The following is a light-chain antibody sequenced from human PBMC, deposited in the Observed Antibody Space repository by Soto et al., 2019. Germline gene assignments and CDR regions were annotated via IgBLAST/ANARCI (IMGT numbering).Light chain of an antibody. CDR1: QSVLYSSNNKNY. J-gene: IGKJ4*01. CDR3: QQYYSTPLT. V-gene: IGKV4-1*01. Sequence: DIVMTQSPDSLAVSLGERATINCKSSQSVLYSSNNKNYLVWYQQKPGQPPQLLIYWASTRESGVPDRFSGSGSGTDFTLAISSLQAEDVAVYYCQQYYSTPLTFGGGTKVDIK. CDR2: WAS.